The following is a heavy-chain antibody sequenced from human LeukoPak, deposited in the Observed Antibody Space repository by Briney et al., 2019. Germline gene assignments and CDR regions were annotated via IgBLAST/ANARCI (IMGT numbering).Heavy chain of an antibody. J-gene: IGHJ4*02. V-gene: IGHV4-61*08. CDR3: ARGDIAVAGTFGY. CDR2: IYYSGST. D-gene: IGHD6-19*01. Sequence: KSSQTLSLTCTVSGGSISSGGYYWSWIRQHPGKGLEWIGYIYYSGSTNYNPSLKSRVTISVDTSKNQFSLKLSSVTAADTAVYYCARGDIAVAGTFGYWGQGTLVTVSS. CDR1: GGSISSGGYY.